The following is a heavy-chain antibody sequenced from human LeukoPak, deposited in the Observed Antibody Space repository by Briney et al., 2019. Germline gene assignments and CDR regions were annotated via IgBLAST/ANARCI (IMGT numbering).Heavy chain of an antibody. V-gene: IGHV1-2*02. Sequence: ASVKVSCKASGYTFTGYYMHWVRQAPGQGLEWMGWINPNSGGTNYAQKFQGRVTMTRDTSISTVYMELSRLRSDDTAVYYCARDREAAASRDYYMDVWGKGTTVTVSS. CDR1: GYTFTGYY. CDR3: ARDREAAASRDYYMDV. D-gene: IGHD6-13*01. J-gene: IGHJ6*03. CDR2: INPNSGGT.